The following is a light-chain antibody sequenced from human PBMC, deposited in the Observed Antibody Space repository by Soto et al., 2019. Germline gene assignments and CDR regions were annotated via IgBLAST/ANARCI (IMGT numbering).Light chain of an antibody. CDR2: DAS. V-gene: IGKV1-5*01. J-gene: IGKJ1*01. Sequence: IPMTQSPATLSASVGDRVTITCLASQNINSWLAWYQQKPGKAPNLLIYDASTLESGVPSRFSGSGSGTEFTLTISSLQPEDFATYYCQQFHSFSRTFGQGTKVDI. CDR3: QQFHSFSRT. CDR1: QNINSW.